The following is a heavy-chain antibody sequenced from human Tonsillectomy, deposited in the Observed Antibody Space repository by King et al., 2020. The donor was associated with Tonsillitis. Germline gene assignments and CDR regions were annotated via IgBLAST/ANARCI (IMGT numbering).Heavy chain of an antibody. J-gene: IGHJ4*02. D-gene: IGHD3-3*01. CDR3: ARDHCGFCGLCGFVY. CDR2: IKQDGSEK. V-gene: IGHV3-7*03. CDR1: GFTFSNYW. Sequence: VQLVESGGGLVQPGGSLRLSCAASGFTFSNYWMSWVRQAPGKGLEWVANIKQDGSEKYYVDSVKGRFTISRDNAKNSLYLQMNSLNAEDTAVYYCARDHCGFCGLCGFVYWGQGTLVTVSS.